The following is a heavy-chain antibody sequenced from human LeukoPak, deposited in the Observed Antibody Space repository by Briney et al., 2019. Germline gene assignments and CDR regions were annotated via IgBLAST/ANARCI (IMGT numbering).Heavy chain of an antibody. V-gene: IGHV1-69*13. CDR3: ARDQYDTWSRRGNFDS. J-gene: IGHJ4*02. CDR2: IIPIFGTA. CDR1: GGTFSSYA. Sequence: SVKVSCKASGGTFSSYAISWVRQAPGQGLEWMGGIIPIFGTANYAQKFQGRVTITADESASTAYMELNSLRAEDTAVFYCARDQYDTWSRRGNFDSWGQGTLVIVSS. D-gene: IGHD3-3*01.